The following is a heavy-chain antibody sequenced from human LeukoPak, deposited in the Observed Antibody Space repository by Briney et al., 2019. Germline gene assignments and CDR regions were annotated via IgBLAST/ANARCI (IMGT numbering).Heavy chain of an antibody. J-gene: IGHJ4*02. V-gene: IGHV4-61*01. CDR3: ARRVLGYYDSSVYSSYFDY. Sequence: PSETLSLTCSVSGGSVSSGISYWSWIRQPPGEGLEWIAYISDSGGSDYNPSLRGRVTISVDTSKNQFSLKLSSVTAADTAVYYCARRVLGYYDSSVYSSYFDYWGQGTLVTVSS. CDR1: GGSVSSGISY. D-gene: IGHD3-22*01. CDR2: ISDSGGS.